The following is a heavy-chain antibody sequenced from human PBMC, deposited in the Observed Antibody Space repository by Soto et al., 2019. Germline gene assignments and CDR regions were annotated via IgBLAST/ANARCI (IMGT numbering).Heavy chain of an antibody. Sequence: QVQLVESGGGVVQPGRSLRLSCAASGFTFSSYGMHWVRQAPGKGLEGVAVISYDGSNKYYADSVKGRFTISRDNSKNTLYLQMNSLRAEDTAVYYCAKYRVYCGGDCYYYYGMDVWGQGTTVTVSS. J-gene: IGHJ6*02. CDR2: ISYDGSNK. CDR1: GFTFSSYG. D-gene: IGHD2-21*02. V-gene: IGHV3-30*18. CDR3: AKYRVYCGGDCYYYYGMDV.